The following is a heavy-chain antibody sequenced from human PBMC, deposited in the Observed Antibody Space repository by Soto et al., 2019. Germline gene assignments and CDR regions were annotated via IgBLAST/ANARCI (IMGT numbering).Heavy chain of an antibody. D-gene: IGHD6-19*01. CDR2: IYYNGRT. J-gene: IGHJ5*02. Sequence: SETLSLTCSISGGSISSSSFYWVWIRQTPGKGLEYIGNIYYNGRTNYNPSLKSRVTISLDTSKNQFSLTLRSVTAADTAVYFCARPVLDSSGWYYFDLWGQG. CDR3: ARPVLDSSGWYYFDL. V-gene: IGHV4-39*01. CDR1: GGSISSSSFY.